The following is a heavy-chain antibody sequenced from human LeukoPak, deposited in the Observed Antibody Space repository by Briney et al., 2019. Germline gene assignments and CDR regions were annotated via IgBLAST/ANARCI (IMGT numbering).Heavy chain of an antibody. CDR3: VRDFRSADY. CDR2: ICPDGTGI. CDR1: GFTFSNYL. J-gene: IGHJ4*02. Sequence: PGGSLRLSCAASGFTFSNYLMHWVRQAPGKGPMWVSRICPDGTGISYADSVKARFTTSRDNAKNTVYLQMNSLREEDTAVYYCVRDFRSADYWGQGTLVTVSS. V-gene: IGHV3-74*01.